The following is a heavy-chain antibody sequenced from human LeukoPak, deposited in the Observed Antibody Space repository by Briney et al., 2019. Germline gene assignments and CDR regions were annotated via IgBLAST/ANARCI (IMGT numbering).Heavy chain of an antibody. CDR3: AGGYYSAPNY. V-gene: IGHV3-66*01. Sequence: PGGSLRLSCAAFGFTVSSNYMSWVRQAPGKGLEWVSLIYSGGSTFYADSVKGRFTISRDISKNTLYLQINTLRAEDTAVYYCAGGYYSAPNYWGPGTLVTVSS. J-gene: IGHJ4*02. CDR1: GFTVSSNY. D-gene: IGHD2/OR15-2a*01. CDR2: IYSGGST.